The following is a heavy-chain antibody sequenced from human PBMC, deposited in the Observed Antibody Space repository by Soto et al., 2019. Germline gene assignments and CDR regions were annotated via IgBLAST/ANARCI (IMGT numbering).Heavy chain of an antibody. CDR2: ISGSSGYT. CDR3: AREVLGYWSDD. D-gene: IGHD5-18*01. V-gene: IGHV3-11*06. Sequence: GCLGLSCAAAGFSFCGYYMAWVRQAPGRGLEWVSYISGSSGYTDYAEPVRGRFPISRDNAKNSLSLQMNSLRAEDTAVSYGAREVLGYWSDDWRQGNPVPVS. J-gene: IGHJ4*02. CDR1: GFSFCGYY.